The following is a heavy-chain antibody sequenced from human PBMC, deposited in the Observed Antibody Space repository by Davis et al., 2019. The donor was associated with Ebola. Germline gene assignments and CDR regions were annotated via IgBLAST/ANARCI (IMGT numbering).Heavy chain of an antibody. CDR1: GFNFNNYN. D-gene: IGHD2-8*01. V-gene: IGHV3-48*03. Sequence: GESLKISCVASGFNFNNYNMNWVRQAPGKGLEWISRVTGSGRISHYAESVKGRFSISRNNANSSVYLEMNSLGADDTAIYYCTTDWGLGYCPNSTCSKVGWGQGTLVTVSS. J-gene: IGHJ4*02. CDR3: TTDWGLGYCPNSTCSKVG. CDR2: VTGSGRIS.